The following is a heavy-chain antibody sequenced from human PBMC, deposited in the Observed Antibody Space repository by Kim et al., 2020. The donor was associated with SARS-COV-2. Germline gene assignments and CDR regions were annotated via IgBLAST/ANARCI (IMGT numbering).Heavy chain of an antibody. D-gene: IGHD3-10*01. CDR3: ARDVGDYNGMNN. CDR2: IYSGGTT. Sequence: GGSLRLSCAASGFIVSDNYMTWVRQAPGKGLEWVSVIYSGGTTYYADSVRGRFTISRDNSKNTLYLQMTSLRAVDTAVYYCARDVGDYNGMNNWGQGTTVTVSS. CDR1: GFIVSDNY. V-gene: IGHV3-53*01. J-gene: IGHJ6*02.